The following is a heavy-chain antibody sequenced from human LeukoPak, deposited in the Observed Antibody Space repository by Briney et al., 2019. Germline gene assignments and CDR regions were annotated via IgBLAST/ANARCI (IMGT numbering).Heavy chain of an antibody. CDR3: LAARHRRGLAAAGGFDY. CDR1: GFTFSSYA. CDR2: ISGSGGST. J-gene: IGHJ4*02. Sequence: GGSLRLSCAASGFTFSSYAISWVRQTPGKGLEWVSAISGSGGSTYYADSVKGRFTISRDNSKNTLYLQMNSLRAEDTAVYYCLAARHRRGLAAAGGFDYWGQGTLVTVSS. V-gene: IGHV3-23*01. D-gene: IGHD6-13*01.